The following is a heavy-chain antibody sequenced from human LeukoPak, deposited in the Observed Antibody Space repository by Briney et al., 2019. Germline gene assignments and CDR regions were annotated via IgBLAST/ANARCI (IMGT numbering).Heavy chain of an antibody. CDR1: GGSISSYY. Sequence: SETLSLTCTVSGGSISSYYWSWIRQPPGKGLEWIGYIYYSGSTNYNPSLKSRVTISVDTSKNQFSLKLSSVTAADTAVYYCARGYCSGGSCLRSGGSYNLFDPWGQGTLATVSS. D-gene: IGHD2-15*01. CDR2: IYYSGST. CDR3: ARGYCSGGSCLRSGGSYNLFDP. V-gene: IGHV4-59*12. J-gene: IGHJ5*02.